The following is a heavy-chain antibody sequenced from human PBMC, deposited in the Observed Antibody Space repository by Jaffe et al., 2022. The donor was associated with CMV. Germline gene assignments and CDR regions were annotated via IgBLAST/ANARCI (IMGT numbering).Heavy chain of an antibody. Sequence: EVQLLESGGGLVQPGGSLKISCAASGFTFSSYAMSWVRQAPGKGLEWLSVISGSGGSTHYADSVKGRFTISRDTSKNTLYLQMNSLRGEDTAIYYCSFDMRHWGQGTFVTVSS. J-gene: IGHJ4*02. CDR2: ISGSGGST. CDR3: SFDMRH. CDR1: GFTFSSYA. D-gene: IGHD3-9*01. V-gene: IGHV3-23*01.